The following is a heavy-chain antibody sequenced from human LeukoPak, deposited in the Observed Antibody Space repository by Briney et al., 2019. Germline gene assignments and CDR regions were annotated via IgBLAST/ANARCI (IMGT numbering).Heavy chain of an antibody. CDR1: GYTFTSYY. J-gene: IGHJ4*02. Sequence: ASVKVSCKASGYTFTSYYMHWVRQAPGQGLEWMGIIDPSGGSTSYAQKFQGRVTMTRDTSTSTVYMELSSLRSEDTAVYYCARDGYYYDSRGYYLDYWGQGTLVTVPS. CDR3: ARDGYYYDSRGYYLDY. CDR2: IDPSGGST. V-gene: IGHV1-46*01. D-gene: IGHD3-22*01.